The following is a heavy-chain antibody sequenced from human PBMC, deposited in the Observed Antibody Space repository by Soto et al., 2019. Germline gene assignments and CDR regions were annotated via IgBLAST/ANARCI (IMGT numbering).Heavy chain of an antibody. CDR2: FSDSGGTS. CDR3: AKRPRALLTFDY. CDR1: GLFFSNYV. Sequence: EGQLVDSGGGLVQPGGSLRLSCAASGLFFSNYVMSWFRQAPGKGLEWVSSFSDSGGTSYYADSVKGRFTISRDNSKNTLYLQMNSLRAEDTAIYYCAKRPRALLTFDYWGQGTLVTVSS. V-gene: IGHV3-23*04. J-gene: IGHJ4*02. D-gene: IGHD1-26*01.